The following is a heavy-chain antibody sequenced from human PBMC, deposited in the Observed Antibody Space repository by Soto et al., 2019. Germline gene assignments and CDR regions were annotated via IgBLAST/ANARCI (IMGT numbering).Heavy chain of an antibody. CDR2: ISYDGSNK. J-gene: IGHJ4*02. D-gene: IGHD6-19*01. Sequence: PGGSLRLSCAASGFTFSSYGMHWVRQAPGKGLEWVAVISYDGSNKYYADSVKGRFTISRDNSKNTLYLQMNSLRAEDTAVYYCARGIAVAVAVGYWGQGTLVTVSS. CDR3: ARGIAVAVAVGY. V-gene: IGHV3-30*03. CDR1: GFTFSSYG.